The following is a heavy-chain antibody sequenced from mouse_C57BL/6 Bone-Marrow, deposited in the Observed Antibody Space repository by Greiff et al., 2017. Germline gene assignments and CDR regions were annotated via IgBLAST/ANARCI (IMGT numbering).Heavy chain of an antibody. V-gene: IGHV1-53*01. CDR1: GYTFTSYW. D-gene: IGHD1-1*01. CDR3: ARGSRCCAMDY. Sequence: QVQLQQPGTELVKPGASVKLSCKASGYTFTSYWMHWVQQRPGQGLEWIGNINPSNGGTNYNEKFKGKATVTVDKSTSTAYLQMSSLTSEDSAVYYCARGSRCCAMDYWCQGTSVTVSS. CDR2: INPSNGGT. J-gene: IGHJ4*01.